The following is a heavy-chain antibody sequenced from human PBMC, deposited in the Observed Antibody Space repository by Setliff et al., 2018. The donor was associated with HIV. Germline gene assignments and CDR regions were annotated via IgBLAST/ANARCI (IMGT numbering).Heavy chain of an antibody. Sequence: SETLSLTCAVYGESFSDYYWNWIRQPPGKGLEWIGEINHSGSTNYNPSLKSRVTISVDTSRNQFSLKLNSVTAADTAVYYCARDLSSSAWSEGLYYFDSWGRGTLVTVSS. J-gene: IGHJ4*02. CDR3: ARDLSSSAWSEGLYYFDS. D-gene: IGHD6-19*01. CDR2: INHSGST. V-gene: IGHV4-34*01. CDR1: GESFSDYY.